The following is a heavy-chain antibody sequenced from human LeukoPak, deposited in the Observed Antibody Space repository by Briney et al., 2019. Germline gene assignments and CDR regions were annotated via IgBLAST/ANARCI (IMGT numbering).Heavy chain of an antibody. J-gene: IGHJ4*02. V-gene: IGHV4-39*01. Sequence: PSETLSLTCTVSGGSISSSSYYWGWIRQPPGKGLEWIGSIYYSGSTYYNPSLKSRVTISVDTSKNQFSLKLSSVTAADTAVYYCARHGRRDGRRSPWSAWGQGTLVSVS. CDR2: IYYSGST. CDR1: GGSISSSSYY. CDR3: ARHGRRDGRRSPWSA. D-gene: IGHD5-24*01.